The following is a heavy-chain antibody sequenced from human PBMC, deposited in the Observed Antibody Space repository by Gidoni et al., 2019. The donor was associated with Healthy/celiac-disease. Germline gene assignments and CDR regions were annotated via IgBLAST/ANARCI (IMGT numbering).Heavy chain of an antibody. CDR1: GGSFSGNY. Sequence: QVQLQQWGAGLLKPSETLSLTCAVYGGSFSGNYWSWIRQPPGKGLEWIGEINQSGSTTYNPSLKSRVTIAVDTAKNQFSLKLSSVTAADTAVYYCARAVASYVKLKYYFDYWGQGTLVTVSS. CDR2: INQSGST. V-gene: IGHV4-34*01. D-gene: IGHD3-16*01. CDR3: ARAVASYVKLKYYFDY. J-gene: IGHJ4*02.